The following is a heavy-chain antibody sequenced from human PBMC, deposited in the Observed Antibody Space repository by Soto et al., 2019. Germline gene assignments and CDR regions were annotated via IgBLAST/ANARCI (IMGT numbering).Heavy chain of an antibody. Sequence: LRLSCAASGFTFSSYSMNWVRQAPGKGLEWVSSISSSSSYIYYADSVKGRFTISRDNAKNSLYLQMNSLRAEDTAVYYCARVGGVVVAATGYYYYGMDVWGQGXTVTVYS. V-gene: IGHV3-21*01. D-gene: IGHD2-15*01. CDR1: GFTFSSYS. CDR2: ISSSSSYI. J-gene: IGHJ6*02. CDR3: ARVGGVVVAATGYYYYGMDV.